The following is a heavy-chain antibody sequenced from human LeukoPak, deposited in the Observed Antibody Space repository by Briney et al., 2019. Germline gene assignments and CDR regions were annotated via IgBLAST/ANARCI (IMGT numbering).Heavy chain of an antibody. D-gene: IGHD4-17*01. CDR3: ARESRDYEAVEY. CDR1: GFTFTHYA. J-gene: IGHJ4*02. V-gene: IGHV3-23*01. Sequence: GGSLRLSCAASGFTFTHYAMSWVRQAPGKGLEWVSSISSSGGSTYYADSVKGRFTISRDDSKNTLYLQMNSLRAEDTAVYYCARESRDYEAVEYWGQGTLVTVSS. CDR2: ISSSGGST.